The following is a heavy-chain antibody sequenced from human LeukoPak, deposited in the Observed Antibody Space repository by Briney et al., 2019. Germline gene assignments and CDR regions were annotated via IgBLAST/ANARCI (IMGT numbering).Heavy chain of an antibody. D-gene: IGHD3-10*01. J-gene: IGHJ5*02. V-gene: IGHV1-18*01. Sequence: ASVKVSCKASGYTFTSYGISWVRQAPGQGLEWMGWISAYNGNTDYAQKLQGRVTMTTDTSTSTAYMELRSLRSDDTAVYYCARDAPSITMVRAPADYNWFDPWGQGTLVTVSS. CDR3: ARDAPSITMVRAPADYNWFDP. CDR2: ISAYNGNT. CDR1: GYTFTSYG.